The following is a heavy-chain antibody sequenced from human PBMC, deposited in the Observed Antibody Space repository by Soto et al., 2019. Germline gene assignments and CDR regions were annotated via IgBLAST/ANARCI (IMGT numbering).Heavy chain of an antibody. CDR2: IYSSGAT. D-gene: IGHD2-15*01. J-gene: IGHJ4*02. Sequence: PGGSLRLSCAASGFTVTSNYMNWVRQPPGKGLEWVSIIYSSGATYYADSVKGRFTISRDKSKNTLYLQMRNLRAEDTAIYFCVKASGGGWQYYFVSWGQGTLVTVS. CDR3: VKASGGGWQYYFVS. V-gene: IGHV3-53*01. CDR1: GFTVTSNY.